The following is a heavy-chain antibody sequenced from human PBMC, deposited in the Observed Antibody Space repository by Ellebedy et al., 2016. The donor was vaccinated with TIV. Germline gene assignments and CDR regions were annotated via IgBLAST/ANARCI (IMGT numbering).Heavy chain of an antibody. D-gene: IGHD3-9*01. Sequence: MPSETLSLTCAVYGGSFSGYYWSWIRHHSGKGLEWIAYIHHTGRTYYNPSLKSRVTISVDTSKNQFSLKLTSGTAADTAVYYCARHHYDPLTDYPHSGFDFWGQGSLVTVSS. CDR1: GGSFSGYY. J-gene: IGHJ4*02. CDR3: ARHHYDPLTDYPHSGFDF. V-gene: IGHV4-34*09. CDR2: IHHTGRT.